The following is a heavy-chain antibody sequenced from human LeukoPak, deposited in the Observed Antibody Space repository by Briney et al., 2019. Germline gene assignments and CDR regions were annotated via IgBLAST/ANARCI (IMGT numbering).Heavy chain of an antibody. CDR1: GGSISSGAYF. V-gene: IGHV4-31*03. CDR3: ARAHGSGGDYFDQ. CDR2: IYYSGTT. J-gene: IGHJ4*02. D-gene: IGHD5-12*01. Sequence: SQTLSLTCTVSGGSISSGAYFWSWIRQHPGKGLEWIGFIYYSGTTYYNPSLKSRVTLSKDTSKNHFSLTLCSVTAPDTAVYYCARAHGSGGDYFDQWGQGTLVIVSS.